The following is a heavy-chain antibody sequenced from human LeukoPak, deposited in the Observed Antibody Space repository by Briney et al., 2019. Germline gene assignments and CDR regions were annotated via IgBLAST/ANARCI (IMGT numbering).Heavy chain of an antibody. CDR2: ISGRGAVI. V-gene: IGHV3-48*03. CDR1: GFTYSNYE. J-gene: IGHJ4*02. CDR3: ARDGVGRVPEMSAPDY. Sequence: GGSLRLSCAASGFTYSNYEMNWIGQTPGKGLEGVSYISGRGAVIHYADSVKGRFTISRDNAKNSLFLQMNSLTAEDTAVYYCARDGVGRVPEMSAPDYWGQGTLVTVSS. D-gene: IGHD3-16*01.